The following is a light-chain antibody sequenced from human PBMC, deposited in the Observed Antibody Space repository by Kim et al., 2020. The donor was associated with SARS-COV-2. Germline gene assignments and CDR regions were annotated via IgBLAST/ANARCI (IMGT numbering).Light chain of an antibody. Sequence: SYELTQDPAVSVALGQTVRITCQGDSLRNYYASWFQQQPGQAPVLVIFGKSSRPSGIPDRFSGSSSGNTASMTITGAQAEDEADYYCASRDSSGSHVV. CDR2: GKS. J-gene: IGLJ2*01. CDR3: ASRDSSGSHVV. CDR1: SLRNYY. V-gene: IGLV3-19*01.